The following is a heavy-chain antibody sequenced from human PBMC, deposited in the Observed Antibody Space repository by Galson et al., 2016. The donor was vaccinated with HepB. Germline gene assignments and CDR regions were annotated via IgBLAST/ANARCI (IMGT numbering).Heavy chain of an antibody. CDR1: GGTFSSYA. Sequence: SVKVSCKASGGTFSSYAFSWVRQAPGQGLEWMGGVIPFFGTSNYAQRFQGRVTITADESTSTAYLELSSLTSEDTAVYYCARDLFILVVGTLGGYFQYWGQGTQVTVSS. J-gene: IGHJ1*01. V-gene: IGHV1-69*13. CDR3: ARDLFILVVGTLGGYFQY. D-gene: IGHD3-22*01. CDR2: VIPFFGTS.